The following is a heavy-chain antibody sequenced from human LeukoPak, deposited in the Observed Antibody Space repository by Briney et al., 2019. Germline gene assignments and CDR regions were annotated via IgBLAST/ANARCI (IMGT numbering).Heavy chain of an antibody. J-gene: IGHJ3*02. V-gene: IGHV3-23*01. CDR3: AKDLITMIVVVITPDAFDI. D-gene: IGHD3-22*01. CDR2: ISGSGGST. CDR1: GFTFSSYA. Sequence: GGSLRLSCAASGFTFSSYAMSWVRQAPGKGLEWVSAISGSGGSTYYADSVKGRFTISRDNSKNTLYLQMNSLRAEDTAVYYCAKDLITMIVVVITPDAFDIWGQGTMVTVSS.